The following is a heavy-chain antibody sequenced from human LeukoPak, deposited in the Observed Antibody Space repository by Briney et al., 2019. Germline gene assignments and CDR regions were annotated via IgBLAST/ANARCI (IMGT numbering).Heavy chain of an antibody. V-gene: IGHV4-39*07. CDR3: ARLSPNVLSGTTPWFDP. D-gene: IGHD1-26*01. Sequence: SETLSLTCTVSGGSIRSRSYYWGWIRQSPGKGLEWIGSIFHSGNSYYNPTLKSRVTISIDTSKNLFSLKLNSVTAADTAVYYCARLSPNVLSGTTPWFDPWGQGTLITVSS. CDR2: IFHSGNS. J-gene: IGHJ5*02. CDR1: GGSIRSRSYY.